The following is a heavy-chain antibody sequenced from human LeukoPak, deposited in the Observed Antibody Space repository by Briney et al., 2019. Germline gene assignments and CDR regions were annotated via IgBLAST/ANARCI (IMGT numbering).Heavy chain of an antibody. J-gene: IGHJ4*02. D-gene: IGHD1-7*01. CDR3: ARSTNYLDFDY. CDR2: IYNGGST. Sequence: GGSLRLSCAASGFTVSSNYMSWVRQAPGKGLEWVSVIYNGGSTYYADSVKGRFTISRDNSKNTLYLQMNSLRAEDTAVYYCARSTNYLDFDYWGQGTLVTVSS. V-gene: IGHV3-53*01. CDR1: GFTVSSNY.